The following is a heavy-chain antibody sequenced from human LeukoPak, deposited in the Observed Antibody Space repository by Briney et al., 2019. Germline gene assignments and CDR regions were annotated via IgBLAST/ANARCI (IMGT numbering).Heavy chain of an antibody. CDR3: ARDCSGSSCYWIH. J-gene: IGHJ4*02. CDR2: ISAYIANT. D-gene: IGHD2-15*01. V-gene: IGHV1-18*01. Sequence: ASVNVSCKASGYTFSSYGISWVRPAPGQGLDWLGYISAYIANTNYAKKVQGRITMTTDTSTSTAYMEMRSLRSDDTAVYYCARDCSGSSCYWIHWGQGTLVTVSS. CDR1: GYTFSSYG.